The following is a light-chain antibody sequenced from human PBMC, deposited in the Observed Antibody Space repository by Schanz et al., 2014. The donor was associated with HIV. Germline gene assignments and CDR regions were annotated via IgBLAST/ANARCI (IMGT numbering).Light chain of an antibody. CDR2: GAS. V-gene: IGKV3-15*01. CDR1: QSVRSTY. J-gene: IGKJ4*01. CDR3: QQYNDWPPT. Sequence: EIVLTQSPGTLSMSPGERATLSCRASQSVRSTYLAWYQQKPGQAPRLLIYGASTRVTGIPARFSGSGSGTEFTLTISSLQSEDFAVYYCQQYNDWPPTFGGGTKVEIK.